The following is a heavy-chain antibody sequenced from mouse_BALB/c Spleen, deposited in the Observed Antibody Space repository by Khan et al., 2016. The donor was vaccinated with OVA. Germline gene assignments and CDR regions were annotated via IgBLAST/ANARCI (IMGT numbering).Heavy chain of an antibody. D-gene: IGHD2-14*01. CDR1: GYSFTLYY. CDR3: SRGYDFFTS. V-gene: IGHV1-26*01. J-gene: IGHJ3*01. CDR2: INPNTDNI. Sequence: VQLKESGPDLVKPGASVKISCKASGYSFTLYYMSWVKQSHGKSHVGIGRINPNTDNINYNQEFKGKAMLTVDKSSNTAYMEFRSLTSEDSAVYFFSRGYDFFTSWGQGTLVTVSP.